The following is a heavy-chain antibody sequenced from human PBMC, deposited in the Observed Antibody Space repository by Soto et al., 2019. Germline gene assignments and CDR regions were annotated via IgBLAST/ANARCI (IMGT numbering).Heavy chain of an antibody. CDR1: GGSINAYF. CDR2: IYYSGST. Sequence: ETLSLTCTVSGGSINAYFWTWIRQPPGKGLEWIGYIYYSGSTNYNPSLKSRVSISLHTSKNQFSLKLTSVTSADTAVYYCARGVDRQWADYWGQGTPVTVSS. D-gene: IGHD6-19*01. V-gene: IGHV4-59*01. J-gene: IGHJ4*02. CDR3: ARGVDRQWADY.